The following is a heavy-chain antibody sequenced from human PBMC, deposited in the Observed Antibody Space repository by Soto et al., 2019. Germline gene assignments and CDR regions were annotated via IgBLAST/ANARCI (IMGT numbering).Heavy chain of an antibody. J-gene: IGHJ5*02. D-gene: IGHD4-17*01. Sequence: QVQLQESGPGLVKPSETLSLTCTVSGGSISNYYWTWIRQPPGKGLEWIGNIHYSGSTNYNPSLKSAVTISVDTSKNQFSLKLSSVTAADTAVYYCAKLPWAHYGGIFAPWAQGALVTVSS. CDR1: GGSISNYY. CDR2: IHYSGST. V-gene: IGHV4-59*01. CDR3: AKLPWAHYGGIFAP.